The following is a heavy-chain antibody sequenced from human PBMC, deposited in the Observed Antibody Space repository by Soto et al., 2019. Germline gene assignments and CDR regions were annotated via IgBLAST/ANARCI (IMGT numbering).Heavy chain of an antibody. CDR2: IYSGGNA. D-gene: IGHD5-12*01. Sequence: EVQLVETGGGLIQPGGSLRLSCAASGFSVDTNYMTWVRQPPGKGLEWVSVIYSGGNAFYGDSVKGRFTISRDDSKNTLNLQMNSLRAEDTAVYYCAREDSGYDGSAFDIWGQGTMVTVSS. CDR3: AREDSGYDGSAFDI. V-gene: IGHV3-53*05. J-gene: IGHJ3*02. CDR1: GFSVDTNY.